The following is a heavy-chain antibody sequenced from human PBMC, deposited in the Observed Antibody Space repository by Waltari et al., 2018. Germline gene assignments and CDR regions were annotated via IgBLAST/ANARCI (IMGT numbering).Heavy chain of an antibody. V-gene: IGHV4-39*01. D-gene: IGHD6-13*01. CDR1: DDSISSGDYY. J-gene: IGHJ4*02. Sequence: QLQLQESGPGLLKPSGTLSLTCTVSDDSISSGDYYWGWIRQSPGKGPEWIGSVYYSGSTSYNTSLKRRVTSSVDTSKKQFSLKLSSVTAADTAVYYCARSLHIFRAAAGMFDYWGQGTLVTVSS. CDR2: VYYSGST. CDR3: ARSLHIFRAAAGMFDY.